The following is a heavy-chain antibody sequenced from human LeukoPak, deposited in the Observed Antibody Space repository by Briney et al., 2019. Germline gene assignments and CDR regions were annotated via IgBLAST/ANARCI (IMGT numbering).Heavy chain of an antibody. Sequence: ASVKVSCKASGYTFTSYGISWVRQAPGQGLEWMGWISAYNGNTNYAQKLQGRVTMTTDTSTSTAYMELRSLRSDDTAVYYCARDPPYRGYSYGYLAFDYWGQGTLVTVSS. V-gene: IGHV1-18*01. CDR3: ARDPPYRGYSYGYLAFDY. D-gene: IGHD5-18*01. CDR2: ISAYNGNT. J-gene: IGHJ4*02. CDR1: GYTFTSYG.